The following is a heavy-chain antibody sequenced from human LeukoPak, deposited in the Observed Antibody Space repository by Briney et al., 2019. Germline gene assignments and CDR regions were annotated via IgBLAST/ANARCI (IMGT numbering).Heavy chain of an antibody. J-gene: IGHJ4*02. D-gene: IGHD6-19*01. CDR1: GFTFSSYT. CDR3: ARHCRIAVAGTIGCFDY. CDR2: IYYSGST. V-gene: IGHV4-39*01. Sequence: GSLKLSCAASGFTFSSYTMNWVRQPPGKGLEWIGSIYYSGSTYYNPSLKSRVTISVDTSKNQFSLKLSSVTAADTAVYYCARHCRIAVAGTIGCFDYWGQGTLVTVSS.